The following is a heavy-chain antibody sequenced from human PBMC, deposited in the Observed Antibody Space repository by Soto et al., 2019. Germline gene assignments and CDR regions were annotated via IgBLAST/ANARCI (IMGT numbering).Heavy chain of an antibody. CDR2: ISPFSGNT. V-gene: IGHV1-3*01. Sequence: ASVKVSCKASAYTFTDYAIHWVRQAPGQRLQWMGWISPFSGNTQYSEKFQGRVTITRDTSASTAYMELRSLTSEDTVIYYCARRGYSSVDYWGQGTLVTVSS. CDR3: ARRGYSSVDY. CDR1: AYTFTDYA. J-gene: IGHJ4*02. D-gene: IGHD6-25*01.